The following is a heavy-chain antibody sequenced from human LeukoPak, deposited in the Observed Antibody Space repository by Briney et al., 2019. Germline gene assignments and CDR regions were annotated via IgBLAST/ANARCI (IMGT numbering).Heavy chain of an antibody. CDR1: GYTFTSYY. Sequence: ASVKVSCKASGYTFTSYYMHWVRQAPGQGLEWMGIINPSGGSTSYAQKFQGRVTMTRDMSTSTVYMELSSLRSEDTAVYYCARIFSGYYGSGSRYTFDYWGQGTLVTVSS. CDR2: INPSGGST. D-gene: IGHD3-10*01. J-gene: IGHJ4*02. CDR3: ARIFSGYYGSGSRYTFDY. V-gene: IGHV1-46*01.